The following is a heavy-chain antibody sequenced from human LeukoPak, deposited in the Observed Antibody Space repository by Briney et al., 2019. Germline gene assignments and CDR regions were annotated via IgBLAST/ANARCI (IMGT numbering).Heavy chain of an antibody. CDR2: INHSGST. J-gene: IGHJ6*02. CDR1: GGSFSGYY. CDR3: ATDQGSLLSALDAAMAGYGDSELSGMDV. Sequence: SETLSLTCAVYGGSFSGYYWSWVRQPPGKGLEWIGEINHSGSTNYNPSLKSRVTISVDTSKNQFSLKLSSVTAADTAVYYCATDQGSLLSALDAAMAGYGDSELSGMDVWGQGTTVTVSS. V-gene: IGHV4-34*01. D-gene: IGHD5-18*01.